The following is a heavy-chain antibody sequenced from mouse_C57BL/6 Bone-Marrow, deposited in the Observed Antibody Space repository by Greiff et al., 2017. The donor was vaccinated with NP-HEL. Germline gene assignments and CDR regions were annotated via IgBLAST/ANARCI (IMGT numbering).Heavy chain of an antibody. J-gene: IGHJ2*01. CDR1: GYTFTSYL. D-gene: IGHD1-1*01. V-gene: IGHV1-72*01. CDR2: IDANSGGT. Sequence: QVQLQQPGAELVKPGASVKLSCKASGYTFTSYLMHWVKQRPGRGLEWIGRIDANSGGTKYNEKFKSKATLTVDKPSSTAYMQLNSLTSEDSAVDYGARYYYGSSSFDYWGQGTTLTVSS. CDR3: ARYYYGSSSFDY.